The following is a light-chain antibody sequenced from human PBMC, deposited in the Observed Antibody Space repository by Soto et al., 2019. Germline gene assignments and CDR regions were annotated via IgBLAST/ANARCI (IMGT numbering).Light chain of an antibody. CDR2: DAS. J-gene: IGKJ2*01. V-gene: IGKV3D-20*01. CDR3: QQDGSSPYT. CDR1: QSVSSSY. Sequence: EIVLTQSPATLSLSPGERATLSCGASQSVSSSYLACYQQKPGLAPRLLIYDASSRDTGIPDRFSGSGSGTDFTLPISGLEPGDLAVYYCQQDGSSPYTFGQGTKLEIK.